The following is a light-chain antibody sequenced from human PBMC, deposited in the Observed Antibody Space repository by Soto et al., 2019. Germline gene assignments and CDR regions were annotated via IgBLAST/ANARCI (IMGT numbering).Light chain of an antibody. CDR2: EVS. Sequence: QSVLTQPASVSGSPGQSITISCTGTSSDVGGYNYVSWYQQHPGKAPKLMIYEVSNRPSGVSNRFSGSKSGNTASLTISGLRAEDEADYYCSSYTGSTTLGVFGGGTKLTVL. CDR1: SSDVGGYNY. J-gene: IGLJ2*01. V-gene: IGLV2-14*01. CDR3: SSYTGSTTLGV.